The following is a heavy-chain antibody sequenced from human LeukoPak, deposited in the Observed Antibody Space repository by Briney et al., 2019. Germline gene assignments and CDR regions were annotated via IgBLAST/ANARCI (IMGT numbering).Heavy chain of an antibody. CDR3: ARGPGAYCSGTTCYVY. Sequence: PGGSLRLSCAASGFTFSSYEMNWVRQAPGKGLEWISYISSRGSLIYYADSVEGRFTISRDNAKSSLYLQMNSLRVEDTAVYYCARGPGAYCSGTTCYVYWGQGTLVTVSS. D-gene: IGHD2-2*01. CDR1: GFTFSSYE. V-gene: IGHV3-48*03. J-gene: IGHJ4*02. CDR2: ISSRGSLI.